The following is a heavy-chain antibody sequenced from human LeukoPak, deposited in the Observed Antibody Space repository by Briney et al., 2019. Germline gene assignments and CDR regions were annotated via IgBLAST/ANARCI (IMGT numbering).Heavy chain of an antibody. CDR3: ARDLGYYGPRYGMDV. V-gene: IGHV4-61*08. D-gene: IGHD3-10*01. Sequence: PSETLSLTCTVSGASISSGDYYWTWIRQPPGKGLEWIGYIHYSGSTNYSPSLKGRVTISVDTSKRQFSLNLTSVTAADTAVYYCARDLGYYGPRYGMDVWGQGTTVTVSS. CDR1: GASISSGDYY. CDR2: IHYSGST. J-gene: IGHJ6*02.